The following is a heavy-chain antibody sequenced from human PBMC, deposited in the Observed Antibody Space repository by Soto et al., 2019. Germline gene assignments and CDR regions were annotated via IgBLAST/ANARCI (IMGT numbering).Heavy chain of an antibody. CDR3: ARPEYYYDSSGYHTTATDY. CDR1: GFTFSSYA. J-gene: IGHJ4*02. Sequence: GGSLRLSCAASGFTFSSYAMHWVRQAPGKGLEWVAVISYDGSNKYYADSVKGRFTISRDNSKNTLYLQMNSLRAEDTAVYYCARPEYYYDSSGYHTTATDYWGQGTLVTVSS. V-gene: IGHV3-30-3*01. D-gene: IGHD3-22*01. CDR2: ISYDGSNK.